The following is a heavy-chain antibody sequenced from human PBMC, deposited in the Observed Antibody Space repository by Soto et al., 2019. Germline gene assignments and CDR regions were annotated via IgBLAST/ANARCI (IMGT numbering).Heavy chain of an antibody. CDR1: SGSISSNY. CDR3: ATVRRARHRTFYFDP. J-gene: IGHJ5*02. CDR2: ISSSGST. V-gene: IGHV4-59*01. D-gene: IGHD2-8*01. Sequence: QVQLQESGPGLVKPSETLSLTCTASSGSISSNYWSWIRQTPGKGLEWIGYISSSGSTSYNASLQRRVSISVDTSRSQISLRLTSVTAADTAVYYCATVRRARHRTFYFDPWGRGTLVTVSS.